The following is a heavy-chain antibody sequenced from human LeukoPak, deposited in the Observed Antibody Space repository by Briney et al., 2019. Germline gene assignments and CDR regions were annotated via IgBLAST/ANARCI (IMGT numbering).Heavy chain of an antibody. CDR2: INPNSGGT. Sequence: ASVKVSCKASGYTFTGYYMHWVRQAPGQGLEWMGWINPNSGGTNYAQKFQGRVTMTRNTSISTAYMELSSLRSEDTAVYYCARGASGSYYRYWGQGTLVTVSS. D-gene: IGHD1-26*01. J-gene: IGHJ4*02. CDR3: ARGASGSYYRY. CDR1: GYTFTGYY. V-gene: IGHV1-2*02.